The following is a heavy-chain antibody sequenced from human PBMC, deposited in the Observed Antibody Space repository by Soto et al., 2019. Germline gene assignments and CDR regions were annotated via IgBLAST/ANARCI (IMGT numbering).Heavy chain of an antibody. CDR2: IYYRGST. CDR1: AGSVRSYY. CDR3: ARENNVMDV. V-gene: IGHV4-59*02. J-gene: IGHJ6*02. Sequence: KASETLSLTCTVSAGSVRSYYWSWIRQPPGKGLEWIGYIYYRGSTNYNPSLKSRVTISIDTSKNQISLKLTSVTAADTAVYYCARENNVMDVWGQGTTVTVS.